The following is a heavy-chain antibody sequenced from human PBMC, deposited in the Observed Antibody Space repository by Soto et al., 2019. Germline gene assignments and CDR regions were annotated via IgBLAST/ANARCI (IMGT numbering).Heavy chain of an antibody. V-gene: IGHV1-69*01. CDR3: ARERYDILTGYVYYYGMDV. Sequence: QMQLVQSGAEVKKPGSSVKVSCKASGGTFSSYAISWVRQAPGQGLEWMGGIIPIFGTANYAQKFQGRVTITADESTSTAYMELSSLRSEDTAVYYCARERYDILTGYVYYYGMDVWGQGTTVTVSS. CDR1: GGTFSSYA. CDR2: IIPIFGTA. J-gene: IGHJ6*02. D-gene: IGHD3-9*01.